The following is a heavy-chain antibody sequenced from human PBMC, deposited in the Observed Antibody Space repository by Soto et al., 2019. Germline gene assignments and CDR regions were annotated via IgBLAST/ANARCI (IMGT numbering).Heavy chain of an antibody. CDR1: GYTFTSYD. J-gene: IGHJ6*03. CDR2: MNPNSGNT. D-gene: IGHD2-2*01. CDR3: ARGYCSSTSCYGNYYYYMDV. V-gene: IGHV1-8*01. Sequence: VASVKVSCKASGYTFTSYDINWVRQATGQGLEWMGWMNPNSGNTGYAQKFQGRVTMTRNTSISTAYMELSSLRSEDTAVYYCARGYCSSTSCYGNYYYYMDVWGKGTTVTVSS.